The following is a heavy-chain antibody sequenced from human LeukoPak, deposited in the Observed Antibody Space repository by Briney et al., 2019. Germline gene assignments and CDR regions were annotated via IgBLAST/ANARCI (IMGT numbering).Heavy chain of an antibody. CDR1: GFTFSSYW. J-gene: IGHJ1*01. CDR3: ARADGVGVVTPYFQH. V-gene: IGHV3-7*01. Sequence: QTGGSLRLSCAASGFTFSSYWMSWVRQAPGKELEWVANIKQDGSEKHYVDSVKGRFTISRDNAKNSLYLQTNSLRAEDTAVYYCARADGVGVVTPYFQHWGQGTLVTVSS. CDR2: IKQDGSEK. D-gene: IGHD4-23*01.